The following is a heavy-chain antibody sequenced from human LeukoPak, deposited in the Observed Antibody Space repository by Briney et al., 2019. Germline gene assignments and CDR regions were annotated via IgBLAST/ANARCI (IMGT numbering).Heavy chain of an antibody. V-gene: IGHV3-48*03. CDR1: GFTFRSYE. Sequence: GGSLRLSCAASGFTFRSYEMNWVRQAPGKGLEWVSYISSSGSTMYYADSVKGRFTISRDNAKNSLYLQMNSLRAEDTAVYYCARRLDCWGQGTLVTVSS. J-gene: IGHJ4*02. CDR2: ISSSGSTM. CDR3: ARRLDC.